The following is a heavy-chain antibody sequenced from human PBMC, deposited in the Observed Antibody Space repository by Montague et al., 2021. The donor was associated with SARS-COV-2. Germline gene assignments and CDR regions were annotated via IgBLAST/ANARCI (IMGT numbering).Heavy chain of an antibody. D-gene: IGHD3-10*01. V-gene: IGHV4-34*01. CDR2: INHSGST. J-gene: IGHJ4*02. CDR1: GGSFSGYY. Sequence: CAVYGGSFSGYYWNWIRQPPGKGLEWTGEINHSGSTNYNPSLKSRVTMSVDTSKNQFSLKLSSVTAADTAVYYCARGARQGYGFRLGSFDSWGQGTLVTVSS. CDR3: ARGARQGYGFRLGSFDS.